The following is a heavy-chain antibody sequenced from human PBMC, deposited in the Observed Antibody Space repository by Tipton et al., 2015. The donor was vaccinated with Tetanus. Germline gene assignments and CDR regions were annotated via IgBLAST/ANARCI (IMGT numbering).Heavy chain of an antibody. CDR1: GFLFDDYT. J-gene: IGHJ6*02. Sequence: SLRLSCAASGFLFDDYTMHWVRQVPGKGLEWVSLISWNGVRKYYADSVKRRFTISRDNSKNSLYLQLNSLRTEDTGLYYCAKDTSVSTEKGGMDVWGQGTTVTVYS. CDR3: AKDTSVSTEKGGMDV. V-gene: IGHV3-43*01. CDR2: ISWNGVRK. D-gene: IGHD1-14*01.